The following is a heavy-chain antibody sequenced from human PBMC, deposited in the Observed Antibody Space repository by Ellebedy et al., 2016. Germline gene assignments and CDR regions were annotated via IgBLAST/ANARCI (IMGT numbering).Heavy chain of an antibody. V-gene: IGHV4-59*08. J-gene: IGHJ4*02. CDR2: IFYTGST. CDR3: AASSDPHSYSWYYFDY. D-gene: IGHD4-11*01. Sequence: SETLSLTCTVTGGSIDRYYWSWIRQSPEKGLEWIGFIFYTGSTNYNPSLKSRVTISLDTSESHFPLALDSVTAADTAVYYCAASSDPHSYSWYYFDYWGRGIPVTVSS. CDR1: GGSIDRYY.